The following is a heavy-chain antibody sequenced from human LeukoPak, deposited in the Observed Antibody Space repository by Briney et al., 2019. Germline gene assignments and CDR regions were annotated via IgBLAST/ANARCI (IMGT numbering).Heavy chain of an antibody. V-gene: IGHV4-59*01. CDR3: ARGSDGYRFDP. Sequence: SETLSLTCTVSGGSMTNYHWTWIRQSPGKAPEYIGYIYNIETTNYNPSLKSRATVSVDMSKKQFSLRLKSVTTADTAVYYCARGSDGYRFDPWGQGILVTVSS. J-gene: IGHJ5*02. D-gene: IGHD5-18*01. CDR1: GGSMTNYH. CDR2: IYNIETT.